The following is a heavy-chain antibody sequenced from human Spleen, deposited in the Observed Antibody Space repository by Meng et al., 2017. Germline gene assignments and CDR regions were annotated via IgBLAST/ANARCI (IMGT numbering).Heavy chain of an antibody. V-gene: IGHV1-18*01. CDR1: GYTFSNYG. J-gene: IGHJ4*02. CDR2: INTYSGNT. D-gene: IGHD2-2*01. Sequence: QVHLLQSGPEVKKSGASVKVSCKASGYTFSNYGISWVRQAPGQGLDWMGWINTYSGNTNYAQKLQGRVTMTTDTSSSTVYMELRTLTSDDTAVYYCARTYCSTTSCYSHPIDFWGQGTLVTVSS. CDR3: ARTYCSTTSCYSHPIDF.